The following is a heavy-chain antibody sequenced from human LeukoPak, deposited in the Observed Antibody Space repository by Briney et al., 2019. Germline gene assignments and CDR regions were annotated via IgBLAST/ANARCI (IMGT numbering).Heavy chain of an antibody. Sequence: PGGSLRLSCAASGFTFSSYAMSWVRQAPGKGLEWVSAIGSSGGSTYYADSVKGRFTISRDNSKNTLYLQMNSLRAEDTAVYYCARGYGGNPFDYWGQGTLVTVSS. J-gene: IGHJ4*02. D-gene: IGHD4-23*01. CDR2: IGSSGGST. CDR3: ARGYGGNPFDY. CDR1: GFTFSSYA. V-gene: IGHV3-23*01.